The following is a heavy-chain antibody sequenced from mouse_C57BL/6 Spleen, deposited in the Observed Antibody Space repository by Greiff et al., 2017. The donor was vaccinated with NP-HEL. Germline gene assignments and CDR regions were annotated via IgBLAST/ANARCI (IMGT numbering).Heavy chain of an antibody. J-gene: IGHJ4*01. CDR3: ARGGYGSSYVRGFYAMDY. Sequence: EVMLVESGGGLVKPGGSLKLSCAASGFTFSSYAMSWVRQTPEKRLEWVATISDGGSYTYYPDNVKGRFHISRENAKNHLYLQMSHLKSEDTAMYYCARGGYGSSYVRGFYAMDYWGRGTSVTVSS. V-gene: IGHV5-4*03. CDR2: ISDGGSYT. D-gene: IGHD1-1*01. CDR1: GFTFSSYA.